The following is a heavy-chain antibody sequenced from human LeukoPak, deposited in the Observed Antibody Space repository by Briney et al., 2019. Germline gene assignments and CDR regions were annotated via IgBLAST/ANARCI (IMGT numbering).Heavy chain of an antibody. CDR3: ASRGDPRSSGYYHATNYYGMDV. Sequence: PSETLSLTCGVYGGSVSGYYWNWIRQPPGKGLEWIGEINHSGSTSYNPSLESRVTISLDTSKNQFSLKLRSVTAADTAVYYCASRGDPRSSGYYHATNYYGMDVWGQGTTVTVSS. J-gene: IGHJ6*02. CDR2: INHSGST. V-gene: IGHV4-34*01. D-gene: IGHD3-22*01. CDR1: GGSVSGYY.